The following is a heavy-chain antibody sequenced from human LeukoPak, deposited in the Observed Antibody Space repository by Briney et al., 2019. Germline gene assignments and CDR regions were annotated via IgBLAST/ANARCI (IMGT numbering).Heavy chain of an antibody. CDR3: ARADDYGGNPGAFDI. D-gene: IGHD4-23*01. V-gene: IGHV1-18*01. CDR1: GYTFTSYG. J-gene: IGHJ3*02. CDR2: ISTYNVHT. Sequence: ASVKVSCKPSGYTFTSYGVSWVRQAPGRGLEWIGWISTYNVHTNYAQTLQGRVTMTTDTSTSTAYMELRSLTSDDTALYYCARADDYGGNPGAFDIWGQGTMVTVSS.